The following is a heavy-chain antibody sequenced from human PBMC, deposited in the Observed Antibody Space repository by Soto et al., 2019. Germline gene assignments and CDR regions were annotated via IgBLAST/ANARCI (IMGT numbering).Heavy chain of an antibody. CDR3: TRGPRPVSTGTGAY. CDR1: GFIFKMYW. V-gene: IGHV3-74*01. Sequence: GGSLRLSCAASGFIFKMYWMHWVRQSPGKGLVWISRIYNDGTYSDYADSVRGRFTISRDNVNDTLYLQMNNLRAEDSGLYYCTRGPRPVSTGTGAYWGQGTQVTVSS. J-gene: IGHJ4*02. D-gene: IGHD3-10*01. CDR2: IYNDGTYS.